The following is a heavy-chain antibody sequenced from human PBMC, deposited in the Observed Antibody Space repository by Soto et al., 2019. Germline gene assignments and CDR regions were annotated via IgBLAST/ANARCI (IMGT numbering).Heavy chain of an antibody. J-gene: IGHJ6*01. V-gene: IGHV4-28*01. CDR2: VHHSGTT. Sequence: SETLSHTCAVSGHSTRSNTWWGWLRQPPGKGLEWIVYVHHSGTTFYHASLQHRITMSVDMSNIQVSLNLRSVTAADTVVYFCAISGGNDVYYYMDLWRQGTTVIFSS. CDR3: AISGGNDVYYYMDL. CDR1: GHSTRSNTW. D-gene: IGHD1-1*01.